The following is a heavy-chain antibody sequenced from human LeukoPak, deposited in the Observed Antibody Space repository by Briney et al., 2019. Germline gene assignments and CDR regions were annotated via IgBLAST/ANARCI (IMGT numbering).Heavy chain of an antibody. D-gene: IGHD1-1*01. CDR3: AKGVGLTQGGTFDY. CDR2: INHSGST. Sequence: SETLSLTCAVYGGSFSGYYWSWIRQPPGKGLEWIGEINHSGSTNYNPSLKSRVTISVDTSKNQLSLKLSSVTAADTAVYYCAKGVGLTQGGTFDYWGQGTLVTVSS. CDR1: GGSFSGYY. J-gene: IGHJ4*02. V-gene: IGHV4-34*01.